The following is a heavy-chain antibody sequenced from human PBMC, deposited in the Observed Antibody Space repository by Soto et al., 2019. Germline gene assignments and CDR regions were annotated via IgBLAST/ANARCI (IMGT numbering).Heavy chain of an antibody. Sequence: ASGKVSCKASGYTFTSYDINWVRQATGQGLEYLGWMNPNSGNTGYVQKFQGRVTMTRDTSISTAYMELSSLRSEDSAVYFCARGIKYGAYSRWFDPWGQGTLVTVSS. CDR2: MNPNSGNT. CDR1: GYTFTSYD. CDR3: ARGIKYGAYSRWFDP. D-gene: IGHD4-17*01. J-gene: IGHJ5*02. V-gene: IGHV1-8*01.